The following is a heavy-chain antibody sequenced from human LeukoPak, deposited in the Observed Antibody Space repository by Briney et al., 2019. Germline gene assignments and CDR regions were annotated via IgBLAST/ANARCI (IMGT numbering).Heavy chain of an antibody. CDR3: TRVHNSAWGFGY. Sequence: GASVKVSCKASGYTFTSYGISWVRQAPGQGLEWMGWISAYNGNTNYAQKLQGRVTMTTDTSTSTAYMELRSLKSEDMAVYYCTRVHNSAWGFGYWGQGTLVTVSS. CDR1: GYTFTSYG. J-gene: IGHJ4*02. CDR2: ISAYNGNT. V-gene: IGHV1-18*03. D-gene: IGHD6-19*01.